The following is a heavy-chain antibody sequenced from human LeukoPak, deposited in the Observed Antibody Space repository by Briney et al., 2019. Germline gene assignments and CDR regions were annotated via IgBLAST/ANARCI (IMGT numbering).Heavy chain of an antibody. Sequence: SVPVSCKASGGTFSSYAISWVRQAPGQGLEWMGGIIPIFGTANYAQKFQGRVTITADESTSTAYMELSSLRSEDTAVYYCARVGLFNLWFGEFYYFDYWGRGALWTVSS. J-gene: IGHJ4*02. V-gene: IGHV1-69*13. CDR2: IIPIFGTA. D-gene: IGHD3-10*01. CDR3: ARVGLFNLWFGEFYYFDY. CDR1: GGTFSSYA.